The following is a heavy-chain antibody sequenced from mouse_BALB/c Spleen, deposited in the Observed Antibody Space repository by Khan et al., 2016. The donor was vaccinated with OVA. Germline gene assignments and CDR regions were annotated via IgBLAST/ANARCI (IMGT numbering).Heavy chain of an antibody. CDR1: GFSLTSYA. CDR3: ARNREPDYFDY. J-gene: IGHJ2*01. CDR2: IWAGGST. Sequence: QVQLKQSGPGLVAPSQSLSITCTVTGFSLTSYAIHWIRQPPGKGLEWLGVIWAGGSTNYNSALMSRLSNSKDNSKSQVFLKMNSLQTHDTAIYYCARNREPDYFDYWGQGTTLTGSS. V-gene: IGHV2-9*02.